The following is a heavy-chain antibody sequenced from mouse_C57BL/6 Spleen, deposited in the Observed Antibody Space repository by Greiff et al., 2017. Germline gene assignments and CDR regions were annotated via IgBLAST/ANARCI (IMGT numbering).Heavy chain of an antibody. J-gene: IGHJ2*01. CDR1: GFSLTSYA. CDR2: IWTGGGT. D-gene: IGHD1-1*01. Sequence: QVQLQQSGPGLVAPSQSLSITCTVSGFSLTSYAISWVRQPPGKGLEWLGVIWTGGGTNYNSALKSRLSISKDNSKIQVFLKMNSLQTDDTSRYYCARSTYGSSPYYFGCWGQGTTLTVSS. CDR3: ARSTYGSSPYYFGC. V-gene: IGHV2-9-1*01.